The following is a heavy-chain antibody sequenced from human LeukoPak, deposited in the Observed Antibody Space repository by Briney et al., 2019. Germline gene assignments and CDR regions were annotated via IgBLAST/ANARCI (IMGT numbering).Heavy chain of an antibody. CDR3: ARPYDWAFDY. D-gene: IGHD1-1*01. CDR1: DASASSVGYY. CDR2: IYYSGTT. J-gene: IGHJ4*02. V-gene: IGHV4-39*01. Sequence: SETLSLTCTVSDASASSVGYYWGWIRQPPGKGLEWIGSIYYSGTTYYNPSLASRVTIFVDTSKNQFSLRLSSVIAADTAVYYCARPYDWAFDYWGQGTLVTVSS.